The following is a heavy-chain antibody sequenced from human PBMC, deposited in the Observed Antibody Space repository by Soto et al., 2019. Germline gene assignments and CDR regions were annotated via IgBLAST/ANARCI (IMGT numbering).Heavy chain of an antibody. J-gene: IGHJ4*02. Sequence: EVQVVESGGGLVQPGRSLRLSCEASGFTINDYAMHWLRQAPGKGLEWVAGLDWNSERTDYVDSVKGRFIIFSDNAKNALALQMNSLRVEDTALYYCIKDTSPGGLDYWGQGTLVTVSS. CDR1: GFTINDYA. D-gene: IGHD1-26*01. V-gene: IGHV3-9*01. CDR2: LDWNSERT. CDR3: IKDTSPGGLDY.